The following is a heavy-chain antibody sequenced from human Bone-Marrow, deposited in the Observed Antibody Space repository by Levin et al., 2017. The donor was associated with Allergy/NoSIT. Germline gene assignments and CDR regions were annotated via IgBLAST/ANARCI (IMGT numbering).Heavy chain of an antibody. D-gene: IGHD3-9*01. J-gene: IGHJ6*02. CDR2: ISSDGDNK. V-gene: IGHV3-30*18. Sequence: GGSLRLSCVASGFTFRSYPMQWLRQAPGKGLEWVAIISSDGDNKKYADSVKGRFSISRDSSKNTLSLHMDIVRPDDTGVYYCAKIRGQDFDILTGYAQRSYYYYPMDVWGQGTTVTVSS. CDR1: GFTFRSYP. CDR3: AKIRGQDFDILTGYAQRSYYYYPMDV.